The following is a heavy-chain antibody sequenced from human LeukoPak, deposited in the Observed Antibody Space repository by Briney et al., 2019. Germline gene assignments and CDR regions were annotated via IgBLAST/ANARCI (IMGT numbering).Heavy chain of an antibody. Sequence: PGGSLRLSCSASGFTFSSYAMHWVRQAPGKGLEYVSAISSNGGSTYYADSVKGRFTISRDNSKNTLYLQMNSLRAEDTAVYYCAKNVFGYSYGNFDYWGQGTLVTVSS. CDR1: GFTFSSYA. J-gene: IGHJ4*02. CDR2: ISSNGGST. V-gene: IGHV3-64*04. CDR3: AKNVFGYSYGNFDY. D-gene: IGHD5-18*01.